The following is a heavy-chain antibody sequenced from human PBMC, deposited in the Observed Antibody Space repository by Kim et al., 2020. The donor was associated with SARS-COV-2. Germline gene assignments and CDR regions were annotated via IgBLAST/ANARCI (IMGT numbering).Heavy chain of an antibody. J-gene: IGHJ4*02. V-gene: IGHV3-48*03. CDR3: ARLPEVGDYSEY. D-gene: IGHD4-17*01. CDR2: ISSSGSAI. CDR1: GFTFSSYE. Sequence: GGSLRLSCAPSGFTFSSYEMNWVRQAPGKGLEWVSYISSSGSAIYYADSVKGRFTISRDNAKNSLYLQMNSLRDEDTAVYYCARLPEVGDYSEYWGQGTLVTVSS.